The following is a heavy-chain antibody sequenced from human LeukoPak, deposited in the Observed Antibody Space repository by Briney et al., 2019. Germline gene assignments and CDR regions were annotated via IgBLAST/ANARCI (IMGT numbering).Heavy chain of an antibody. CDR1: GFTFSSYG. J-gene: IGHJ6*03. V-gene: IGHV3-23*01. Sequence: HPGGSLRLSCAASGFTFSSYGMSWVRQAPGKGLEWVSGISGSGSGTYYADSVKGRFTISRDNAKNSLFLQMNSLRAEDTAVYYCARRDYMDVWGKGTTVTVSS. CDR2: ISGSGSGT. CDR3: ARRDYMDV.